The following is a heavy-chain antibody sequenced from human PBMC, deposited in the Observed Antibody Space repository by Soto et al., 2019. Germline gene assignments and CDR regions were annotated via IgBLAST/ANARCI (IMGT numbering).Heavy chain of an antibody. CDR3: ANLIVFHSSYYHDY. J-gene: IGHJ4*01. D-gene: IGHD1-26*01. V-gene: IGHV4-34*01. Sequence: PSETLSLTCAVYGVPFSGYYWSWICQSPGKGLEWIGEINHSGNTNYNPSLKSRVTMLVDTSKNQFSLSLSSVTAADTAVYYCANLIVFHSSYYHDYWGHGTLVTVSS. CDR1: GVPFSGYY. CDR2: INHSGNT.